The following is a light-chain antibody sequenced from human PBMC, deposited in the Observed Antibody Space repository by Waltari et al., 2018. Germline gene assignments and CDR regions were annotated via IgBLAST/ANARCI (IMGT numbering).Light chain of an antibody. J-gene: IGLJ1*01. CDR1: DSDVGAYDF. CDR2: EVS. Sequence: QSALTQPASVSGSPGQSITLSCSGTDSDVGAYDFVSWYQQHPGKAPHLIIYEVSNRPSGISIRFSASKSGNTASLTISGLQAEDEADYYCSSYTTSSAPGVFGTGTRVTVL. CDR3: SSYTTSSAPGV. V-gene: IGLV2-14*01.